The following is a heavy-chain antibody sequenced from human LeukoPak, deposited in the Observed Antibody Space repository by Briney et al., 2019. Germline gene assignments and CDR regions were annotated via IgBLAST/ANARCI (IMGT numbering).Heavy chain of an antibody. CDR2: IYTSGST. J-gene: IGHJ6*03. CDR3: ARERGGSGWSAYYYYMDV. Sequence: PSETLSLTCAVSGGSISSYYWSWIRQPAGKGLEWIGRIYTSGSTTYNPSPKSRVTISVDKSKNQFSQKLRSVTAADTAVYYCARERGGSGWSAYYYYMDVWGKGTTVTVSS. CDR1: GGSISSYY. D-gene: IGHD6-19*01. V-gene: IGHV4-4*07.